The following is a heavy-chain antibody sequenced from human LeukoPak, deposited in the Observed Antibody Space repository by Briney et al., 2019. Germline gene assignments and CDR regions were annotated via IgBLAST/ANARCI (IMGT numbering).Heavy chain of an antibody. J-gene: IGHJ3*02. CDR2: ISSSGSTI. CDR3: ASESSSEDAFDI. Sequence: GGSLRLSCAASGFTFSDYYMSWIRQAPGKGLEWVSYISSSGSTIYYADSVKGRFTISRDNTKNSPYLQMNSLRAEDTAVYYCASESSSEDAFDIWGQGTMVTVSS. CDR1: GFTFSDYY. D-gene: IGHD6-6*01. V-gene: IGHV3-11*04.